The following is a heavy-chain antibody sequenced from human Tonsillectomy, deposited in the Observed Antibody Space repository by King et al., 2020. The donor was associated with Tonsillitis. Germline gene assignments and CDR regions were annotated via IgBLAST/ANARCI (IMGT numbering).Heavy chain of an antibody. J-gene: IGHJ5*02. D-gene: IGHD4-23*01. V-gene: IGHV3-11*06. CDR3: SVETVSVPNSRGPICLGP. Sequence: VQLVESGGGLVKPGGSLRLSCAASGFNFNDYYMSWIRQAPGKGLEWVSFISSSGTYTEYGDSVKGRFTISRDNGNNSLFLQMNSLSVYDTALYYCSVETVSVPNSRGPICLGPWGQGTLVTVSS. CDR2: ISSSGTYT. CDR1: GFNFNDYY.